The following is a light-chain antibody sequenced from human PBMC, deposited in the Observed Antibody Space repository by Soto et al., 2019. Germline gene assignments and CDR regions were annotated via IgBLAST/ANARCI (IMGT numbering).Light chain of an antibody. Sequence: DIVLTPSPDSLAVSMGESSSINCKSSQSILYSSNNKNYLGWYQQRPGQPPKLLISWASTRDSGVPDRFSGVPDRFSGSGSGTDFTLKISRVEAEDVGVYYCRQSIQRPTFGQGTRLEIK. CDR2: WAS. J-gene: IGKJ5*01. V-gene: IGKV4-1*01. CDR3: RQSIQRPT. CDR1: QSILYSSNNKNY.